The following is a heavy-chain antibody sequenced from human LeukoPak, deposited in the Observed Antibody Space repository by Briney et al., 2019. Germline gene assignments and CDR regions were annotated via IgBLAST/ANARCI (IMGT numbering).Heavy chain of an antibody. CDR3: ASRYDSSGYLTFDY. D-gene: IGHD3-22*01. CDR1: SYSISSGYY. J-gene: IGHJ4*02. Sequence: SETLSLTCTVSSYSISSGYYWGWIRQPPGKGLEWIGSMYHSGSTYYNPSLKSRVTISVDTSKNQFSLKLSSVTAADTAVYYCASRYDSSGYLTFDYWGQGTLVTVSS. CDR2: MYHSGST. V-gene: IGHV4-38-2*02.